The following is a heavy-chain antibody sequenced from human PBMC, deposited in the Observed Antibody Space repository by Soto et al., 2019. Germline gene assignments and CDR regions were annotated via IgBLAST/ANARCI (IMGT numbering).Heavy chain of an antibody. CDR1: GFIFSDYA. J-gene: IGHJ6*02. D-gene: IGHD3-10*01. Sequence: GGSLRLSCRASGFIFSDYAIHLVRQAPGRGLEWVAVLIDDGYFQYYADSVKGRFTISSDKSNNTVYLHMSSLRVDDTAVYYCAREWGRSYYYGMDVWGQGTTVTVSS. CDR3: AREWGRSYYYGMDV. CDR2: LIDDGYFQ. V-gene: IGHV3-30-3*01.